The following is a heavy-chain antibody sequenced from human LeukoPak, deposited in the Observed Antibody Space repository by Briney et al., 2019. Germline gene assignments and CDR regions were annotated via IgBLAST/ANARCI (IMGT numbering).Heavy chain of an antibody. V-gene: IGHV4-59*08. J-gene: IGHJ2*01. CDR1: GGSISSYY. Sequence: SETLSLTCTVSGGSISSYYWSWIRQPPGKGLEWIGYIYYSGSTNYNPSLKSRVTISVDTSENQFSLKLSSVTAADTAVYYCARHVHCSGGSCYPNYFYWYFDLWGRGTLVTVSS. CDR2: IYYSGST. D-gene: IGHD2-15*01. CDR3: ARHVHCSGGSCYPNYFYWYFDL.